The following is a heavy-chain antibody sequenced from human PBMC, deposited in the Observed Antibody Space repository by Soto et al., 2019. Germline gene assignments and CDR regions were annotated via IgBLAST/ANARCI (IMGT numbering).Heavy chain of an antibody. J-gene: IGHJ6*02. D-gene: IGHD1-1*01. CDR2: ISYDGSNK. Sequence: QVQLVESGGGVVQPGRSLRLSCAASGFTFSSYAMHWVRQAPGKGLEWVAVISYDGSNKYYADSVKGRFTISRDNSKNTLYLQMNSLRAEDTAVYYCARAPYNWIDAYGMDVWGQGTTVTVSS. V-gene: IGHV3-30-3*01. CDR3: ARAPYNWIDAYGMDV. CDR1: GFTFSSYA.